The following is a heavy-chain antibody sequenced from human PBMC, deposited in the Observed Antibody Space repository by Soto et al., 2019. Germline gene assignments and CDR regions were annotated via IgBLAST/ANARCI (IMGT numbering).Heavy chain of an antibody. J-gene: IGHJ4*02. Sequence: EVQLLESGGHLVQPGGSLRLSCTASGFSFSSYAMTWVRQAPGKGLEWVSTIDNSGRNTYYADSVRGRFAISRDNSKNTLYLQMNSLRAEDTARYYCSYYCGPASCYSGFAHWGRGTLLTVSS. D-gene: IGHD2-15*01. CDR2: IDNSGRNT. V-gene: IGHV3-23*05. CDR3: SYYCGPASCYSGFAH. CDR1: GFSFSSYA.